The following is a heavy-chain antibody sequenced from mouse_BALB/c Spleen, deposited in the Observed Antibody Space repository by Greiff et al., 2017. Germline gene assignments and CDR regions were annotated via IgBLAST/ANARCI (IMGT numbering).Heavy chain of an antibody. CDR2: ISSGGSYT. CDR1: GFTFSSYT. J-gene: IGHJ4*01. CDR3: TRAFTTVVATYYYAMDY. D-gene: IGHD1-1*01. Sequence: EVKVVESGGGLVKPGGSLKLSCAASGFTFSSYTMSWVRQTPEKRLEWVATISSGGSYTYYPDSVKGRFTISRDNAKNTLYLQMSSLKSEDTAMYYCTRAFTTVVATYYYAMDYWGQGTSVTVSS. V-gene: IGHV5-6-4*01.